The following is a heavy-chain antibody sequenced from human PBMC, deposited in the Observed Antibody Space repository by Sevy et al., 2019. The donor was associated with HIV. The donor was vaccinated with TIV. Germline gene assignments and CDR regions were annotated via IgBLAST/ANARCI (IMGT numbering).Heavy chain of an antibody. CDR1: GFTFSKYS. Sequence: GGSLRLSCAASGFTFSKYSMSWVRQPPGKGLGWVSTLSFGCGEINHADSVKGRLTISSATSKNSLYLQMNNLRAEDTAVYYCAREGCTKPHDYWGQGTLVTVSS. CDR2: LSFGCGEI. CDR3: AREGCTKPHDY. J-gene: IGHJ4*02. V-gene: IGHV3-23*01. D-gene: IGHD2-8*01.